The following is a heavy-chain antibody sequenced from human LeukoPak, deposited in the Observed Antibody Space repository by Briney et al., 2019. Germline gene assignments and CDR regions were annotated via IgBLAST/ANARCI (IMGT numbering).Heavy chain of an antibody. CDR3: AAPLTTVTTLRGSYFDY. CDR2: ISSKGGST. CDR1: GFTFSNYA. D-gene: IGHD4-17*01. Sequence: PGGSLRPSCSASGFTFSNYAMHWVRQAPGKGLEYVSTISSKGGSTYYADSVKGRFTISRDNSKNTLYLQMNSLRAEDTAVYYCAAPLTTVTTLRGSYFDYWGQGTLVTVSS. J-gene: IGHJ4*02. V-gene: IGHV3-64*04.